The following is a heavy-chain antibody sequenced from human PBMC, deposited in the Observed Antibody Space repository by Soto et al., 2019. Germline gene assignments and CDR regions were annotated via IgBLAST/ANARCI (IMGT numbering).Heavy chain of an antibody. Sequence: ASVKVSCKASGYTFTSYGISWVRQAPGQGLEWMGWISAYNGNTNYAQKLQGRVTMTTDTSTSTAYMELRSLRSDDTAVYYCARDLTYTVTYAFDIWGQGTMVTVSS. D-gene: IGHD4-17*01. CDR1: GYTFTSYG. J-gene: IGHJ3*02. V-gene: IGHV1-18*01. CDR2: ISAYNGNT. CDR3: ARDLTYTVTYAFDI.